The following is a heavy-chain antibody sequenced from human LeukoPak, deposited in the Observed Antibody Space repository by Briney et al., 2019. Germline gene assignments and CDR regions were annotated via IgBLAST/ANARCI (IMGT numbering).Heavy chain of an antibody. Sequence: GGSLRLSCAASGFTFSSYAMHWVRQAPGKGLEWVAVISYDGSNKYYADSVKGRFTISRDNSKNTLYLQMNSLRAEDTAVYYCARDTAAANDYWGQGTLVTVSS. J-gene: IGHJ4*02. CDR2: ISYDGSNK. CDR1: GFTFSSYA. D-gene: IGHD6-25*01. CDR3: ARDTAAANDY. V-gene: IGHV3-30-3*01.